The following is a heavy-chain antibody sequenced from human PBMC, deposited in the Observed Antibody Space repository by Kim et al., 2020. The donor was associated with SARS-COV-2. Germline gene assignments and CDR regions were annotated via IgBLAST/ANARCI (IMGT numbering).Heavy chain of an antibody. Sequence: GGSLRLSCAASGFTFSSYSMNWVRQAPGKGLEWVSSISSSSSYIYYADSVKGRFTISRDNAKNSLYLQMNSLRAEDTAVYYCARAGYYGSGSYSLKRGYYFDYWGQGTLVTVSS. V-gene: IGHV3-21*01. D-gene: IGHD3-10*01. CDR3: ARAGYYGSGSYSLKRGYYFDY. CDR2: ISSSSSYI. J-gene: IGHJ4*02. CDR1: GFTFSSYS.